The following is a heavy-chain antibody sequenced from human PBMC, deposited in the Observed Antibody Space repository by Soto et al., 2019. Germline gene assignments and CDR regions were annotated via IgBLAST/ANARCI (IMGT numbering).Heavy chain of an antibody. CDR2: IYYSGST. D-gene: IGHD3-10*01. CDR1: GGSISSSSYY. V-gene: IGHV4-39*01. Sequence: PSETLSLTCTVSGGSISSSSYYWGWIRQPPGKGLEWIGSIYYSGSTYYNPSLKSRVTISVDTSKNQFSLKLSSVTAADTAVYYCARQSITMVRGPQGFGWFDPWGQGTLVTVSS. J-gene: IGHJ5*02. CDR3: ARQSITMVRGPQGFGWFDP.